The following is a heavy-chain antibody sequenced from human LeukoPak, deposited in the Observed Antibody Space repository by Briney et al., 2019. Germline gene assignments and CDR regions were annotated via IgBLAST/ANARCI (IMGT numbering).Heavy chain of an antibody. J-gene: IGHJ5*02. CDR1: GFTFSSYA. D-gene: IGHD2-15*01. V-gene: IGHV3-23*01. CDR3: AKDSGRTAKSLFDP. CDR2: ISGSGGST. Sequence: AGGSLRLSCAASGFTFSSYAMSWVRQAPGKGLEWVSAISGSGGSTYYADSVKGRFTISRDNSKSTLYLQMNSLRAEDTAVYYCAKDSGRTAKSLFDPWGQGTLVTVSS.